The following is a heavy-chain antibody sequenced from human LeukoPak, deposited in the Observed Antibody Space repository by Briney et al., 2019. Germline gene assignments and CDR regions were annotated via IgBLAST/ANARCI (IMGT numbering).Heavy chain of an antibody. D-gene: IGHD2-21*01. CDR2: IDYSGST. CDR3: ARLDPEGILAAWNWFDP. Sequence: SETLSLTCIVSGGSISSTRYYWGWIRQPPGKGLEWIGSIDYSGSTHYDPSLKSRVTMSVDMSKNQFSLKLSSVTAADTAVYYCARLDPEGILAAWNWFDPWGQGTLVTVSS. J-gene: IGHJ5*02. V-gene: IGHV4-39*01. CDR1: GGSISSTRYY.